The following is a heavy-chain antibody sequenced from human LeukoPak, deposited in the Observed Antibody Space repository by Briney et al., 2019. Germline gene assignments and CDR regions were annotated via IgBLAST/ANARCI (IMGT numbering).Heavy chain of an antibody. CDR2: INIGGTNT. J-gene: IGHJ5*02. V-gene: IGHV3-11*01. CDR3: ATDGAGFDT. Sequence: GGSLRLSCAASGFTFNDYYMSWIRQAPGKGLEWLSYINIGGTNTHYADSVKGRFTIARDNDKKSLYLEMNSLRAEDTAVYYCATDGAGFDTWGQGVVVTVSS. CDR1: GFTFNDYY.